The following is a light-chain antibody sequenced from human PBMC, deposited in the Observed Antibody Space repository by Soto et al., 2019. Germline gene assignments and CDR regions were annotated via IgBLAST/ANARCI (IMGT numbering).Light chain of an antibody. V-gene: IGKV3-15*01. CDR2: AAS. J-gene: IGKJ5*01. Sequence: TQCSPTLSLSPGEGATLSCRASQNIKNLLAWYQQRPGQSPRLLFYAASNRATGVPARFSGSGSGTEFTLAISSLQSEDSAVYYCQQYHNWPIPFGQGTLLAIK. CDR3: QQYHNWPIP. CDR1: QNIKNL.